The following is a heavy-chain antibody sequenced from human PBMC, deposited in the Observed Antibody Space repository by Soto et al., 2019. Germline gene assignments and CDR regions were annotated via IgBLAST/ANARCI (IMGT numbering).Heavy chain of an antibody. CDR1: GFTFSSYG. Sequence: GGSLRLSCAASGFTFSSYGMHWVRQAPGKGLEWVAVIWYDGSNKYYADSVKGRFTISRDNSKNKMYLQMNSLRADDTAVYYCSRDFSGDWGPLLLGAFVMLYPGTLLTV. J-gene: IGHJ3*02. V-gene: IGHV3-33*01. CDR3: SRDFSGDWGPLLLGAFVM. D-gene: IGHD3-10*01. CDR2: IWYDGSNK.